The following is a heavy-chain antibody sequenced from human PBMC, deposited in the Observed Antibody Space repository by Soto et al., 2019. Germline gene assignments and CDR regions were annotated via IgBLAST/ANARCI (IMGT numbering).Heavy chain of an antibody. J-gene: IGHJ4*02. CDR2: IYYSGST. D-gene: IGHD1-26*01. Sequence: SETLSLTCTVSGGSISSYYWSWIRQPPGKGLEWIGYIYYSGSTNYNPSLKSRVTISVDTSKNQFSLKLSSVTAADTAVYYCARRAGGSYLAYYFDYWGQGTLVTVSS. CDR3: ARRAGGSYLAYYFDY. CDR1: GGSISSYY. V-gene: IGHV4-59*08.